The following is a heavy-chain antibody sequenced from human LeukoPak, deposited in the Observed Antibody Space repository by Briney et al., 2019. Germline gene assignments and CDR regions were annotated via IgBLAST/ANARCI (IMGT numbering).Heavy chain of an antibody. Sequence: SETLSLTCTVSGGSISSYYWSWIRQPPGKGLEWIGYIYYSGSTNYNPSLKSRVTISVDTSKNQFSLKLSSVTAADTAVYYCARGPGIVGALQGYWYFDLWGRGTLVTVSS. CDR1: GGSISSYY. J-gene: IGHJ2*01. CDR2: IYYSGST. V-gene: IGHV4-59*01. D-gene: IGHD1-26*01. CDR3: ARGPGIVGALQGYWYFDL.